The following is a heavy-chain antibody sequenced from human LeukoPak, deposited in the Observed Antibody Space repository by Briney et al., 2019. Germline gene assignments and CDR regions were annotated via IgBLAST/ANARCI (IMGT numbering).Heavy chain of an antibody. CDR3: ARGWGEKGRCRGGTCNNPEFDY. Sequence: PGGSLRLSCVVSGFTFSDYWMNWVRQAPGKGLEWVANIKGSGSEKYYLDSVKGRFTISRDNSWNTLYLQMNGLTVEDTAVYYCARGWGEKGRCRGGTCNNPEFDYWGQGALVIVSS. J-gene: IGHJ4*02. D-gene: IGHD2-15*01. CDR1: GFTFSDYW. V-gene: IGHV3-7*01. CDR2: IKGSGSEK.